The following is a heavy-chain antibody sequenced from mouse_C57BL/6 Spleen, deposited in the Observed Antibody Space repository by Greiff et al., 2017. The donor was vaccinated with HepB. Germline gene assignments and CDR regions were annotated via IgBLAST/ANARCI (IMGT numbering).Heavy chain of an antibody. CDR3: ARVRGYGGGFAY. CDR2: IHPNSGST. V-gene: IGHV1-64*01. Sequence: QVQLQQSGAELVKPGASVKLSCKASGYTFTSYWMHWVKQRPGQGLEWIGMIHPNSGSTNYNEKFKSKATLTVDKSSSTAYMQLSSLTSEDSAVYYCARVRGYGGGFAYWGQGTLVTVSA. D-gene: IGHD2-2*01. J-gene: IGHJ3*01. CDR1: GYTFTSYW.